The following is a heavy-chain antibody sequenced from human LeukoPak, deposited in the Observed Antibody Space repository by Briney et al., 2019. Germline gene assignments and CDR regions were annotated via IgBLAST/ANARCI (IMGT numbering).Heavy chain of an antibody. V-gene: IGHV1-8*01. Sequence: ASVKVSCKASGYTFTSYDINWVRQATGQGLEWMGWMNPNNGNTGYAQKFQGRVSMTRDTSLSTAYMELSSLRSEDTAVYYCAHLDGIGFYRGLDSWGQGTLVTVSS. J-gene: IGHJ4*02. CDR2: MNPNNGNT. CDR3: AHLDGIGFYRGLDS. CDR1: GYTFTSYD. D-gene: IGHD3-10*01.